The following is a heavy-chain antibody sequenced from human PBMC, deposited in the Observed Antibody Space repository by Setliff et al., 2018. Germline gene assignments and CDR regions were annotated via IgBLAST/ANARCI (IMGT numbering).Heavy chain of an antibody. J-gene: IGHJ6*03. D-gene: IGHD3-10*01. V-gene: IGHV4-4*09. CDR2: FYHSGSM. CDR3: ARAYYYGSGNSHKYYMDV. CDR1: GGSISSSY. Sequence: SETLSLTCTVSGGSISSSYWSWIRQPPGKGLEWIGYFYHSGSMNYNPSLKGRVTMSVDTSNNQLSLNLTSVSAADTAVYYCARAYYYGSGNSHKYYMDVWGKGTAVTVS.